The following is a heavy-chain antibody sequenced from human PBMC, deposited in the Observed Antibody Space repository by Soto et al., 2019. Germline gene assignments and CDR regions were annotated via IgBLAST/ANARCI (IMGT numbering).Heavy chain of an antibody. CDR1: GFTFSSYA. J-gene: IGHJ4*02. CDR2: ISGSGGST. D-gene: IGHD3-22*01. V-gene: IGHV3-23*01. CDR3: AHALGYYDSSGYFDY. Sequence: EVQLLESGGGLVQPGGSLRLSCAASGFTFSSYAMSWVRQAPGKGLEWVSAISGSGGSTYYADSVKGRFTISRDNSKNTLYLQMNSLRAEDTAVYYCAHALGYYDSSGYFDYWGQGTLVTVSS.